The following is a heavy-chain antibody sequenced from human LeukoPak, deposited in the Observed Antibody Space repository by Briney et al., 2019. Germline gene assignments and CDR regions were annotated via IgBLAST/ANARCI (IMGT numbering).Heavy chain of an antibody. V-gene: IGHV1-69*13. CDR2: IIPIFGTV. CDR1: GGTFSSYA. Sequence: GASVKVSCKASGGTFSSYAISWVRQAPGQGLEWMGGIIPIFGTVNYAQKFQGRVTITADESTSTAYMELSSLRSEDTAVYYCARALFPYCSSTSCHSGYFDYWDQGTLVTVSS. CDR3: ARALFPYCSSTSCHSGYFDY. J-gene: IGHJ4*02. D-gene: IGHD2-2*01.